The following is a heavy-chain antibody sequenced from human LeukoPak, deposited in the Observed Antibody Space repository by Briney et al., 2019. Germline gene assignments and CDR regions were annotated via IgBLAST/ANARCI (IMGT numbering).Heavy chain of an antibody. V-gene: IGHV1-2*02. CDR1: GYTFTGFY. Sequence: ASVKVSCKASGYTFTGFYMHWVRQAPGQGLEWMGWINPNSGGTNYAQKFQGRVTMTRDTSISTAYMELSRLRSDDTAVYYCARGGGGGSNLIDYWGQGTLVTVSS. J-gene: IGHJ4*02. CDR2: INPNSGGT. CDR3: ARGGGGGSNLIDY. D-gene: IGHD3-16*01.